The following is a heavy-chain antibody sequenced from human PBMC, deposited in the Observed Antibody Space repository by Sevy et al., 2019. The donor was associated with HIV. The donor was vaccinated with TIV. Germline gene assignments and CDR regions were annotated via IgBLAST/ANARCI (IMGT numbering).Heavy chain of an antibody. Sequence: GGSLRLSCAASGFTFSSYSMNWVRQAPGKGLEWVSSISSSSSYIYYADSLKGRFTISREKAKNSLYLQMTSLRAEDTAVYYCARDYYCSSTSCYVSGVGDNYFDYWGQGTLVTVSS. CDR2: ISSSSSYI. J-gene: IGHJ4*02. CDR3: ARDYYCSSTSCYVSGVGDNYFDY. D-gene: IGHD2-2*01. V-gene: IGHV3-21*01. CDR1: GFTFSSYS.